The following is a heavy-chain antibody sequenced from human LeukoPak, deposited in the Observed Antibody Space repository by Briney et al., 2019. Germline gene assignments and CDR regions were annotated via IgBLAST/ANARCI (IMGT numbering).Heavy chain of an antibody. D-gene: IGHD3-10*01. V-gene: IGHV3-21*01. CDR2: ISSSSSYI. J-gene: IGHJ6*02. CDR1: GFTFSSYS. CDR3: ARSGMVRGVIYGMDV. Sequence: GGSLRLSCAASGFTFSSYSMNWVRQAPGKGLEWVSSISSSSSYIYYADSVKGRFTISRDNAKNSLYLQVNSLRAEDTAVYYCARSGMVRGVIYGMDVWGQGTTVTVSS.